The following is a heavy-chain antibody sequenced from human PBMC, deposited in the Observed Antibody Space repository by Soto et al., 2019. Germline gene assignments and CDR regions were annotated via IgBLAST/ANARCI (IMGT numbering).Heavy chain of an antibody. J-gene: IGHJ5*02. CDR2: IIPIFGTA. V-gene: IGHV1-69*13. Sequence: GASVKVSCKASGGTFSSYAISWVRQAPGQGLEWMGGIIPIFGTANYAQKFQGRVTITADESTSTAYMELSSLRSEDTAVYYCARDPAAAASAWFDTWGQGTLVTVSS. CDR1: GGTFSSYA. D-gene: IGHD6-13*01. CDR3: ARDPAAAASAWFDT.